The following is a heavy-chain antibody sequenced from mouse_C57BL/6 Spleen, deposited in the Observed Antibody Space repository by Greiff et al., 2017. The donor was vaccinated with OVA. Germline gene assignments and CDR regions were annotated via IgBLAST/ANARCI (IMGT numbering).Heavy chain of an antibody. Sequence: QVQLQQPGAELVMPGASVKLSCKTSGYTFPSYWMHWVTQRPGQGLEWIGAIDPSDGSTNYNQKFKGKSTLTVDKSSSTAYMQLSSLTSEDSAVYYCARSRGVLRPFAYWGQGTLVTVSA. CDR3: ARSRGVLRPFAY. J-gene: IGHJ3*01. CDR2: IDPSDGST. V-gene: IGHV1-69*01. D-gene: IGHD1-2*01. CDR1: GYTFPSYW.